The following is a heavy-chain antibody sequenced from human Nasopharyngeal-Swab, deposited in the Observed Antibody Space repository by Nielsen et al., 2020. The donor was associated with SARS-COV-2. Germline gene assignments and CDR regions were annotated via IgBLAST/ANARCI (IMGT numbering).Heavy chain of an antibody. CDR1: GASISSDY. CDR3: ARDTTGWFQSGMDV. V-gene: IGHV4-59*01. CDR2: ISYTGRT. Sequence: GSLRLSCTVSGASISSDYWTWIRQPPGKTLEWIGHISYTGRTSYNPSLRSRVTISLDRSKNQISLNLSSVTAADTAVYYCARDTTGWFQSGMDVWGQGTTVIVSS. J-gene: IGHJ6*02. D-gene: IGHD6-19*01.